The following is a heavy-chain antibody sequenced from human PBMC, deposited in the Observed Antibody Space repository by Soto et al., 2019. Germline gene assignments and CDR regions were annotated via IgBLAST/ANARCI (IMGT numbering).Heavy chain of an antibody. Sequence: ASVKVSCKTSGFTFTSYPFSWVRRAPGQGLEGMGWIDVGKDTTKYSQMFQDRITITRDTSASTAYLEVSSLEAEDTAVDYWVKDGALAGTLGNWFAP. CDR3: VKDGALAGTLGNWFAP. V-gene: IGHV1-3*01. CDR1: GFTFTSYP. CDR2: IDVGKDTT. J-gene: IGHJ5*02. D-gene: IGHD6-19*01.